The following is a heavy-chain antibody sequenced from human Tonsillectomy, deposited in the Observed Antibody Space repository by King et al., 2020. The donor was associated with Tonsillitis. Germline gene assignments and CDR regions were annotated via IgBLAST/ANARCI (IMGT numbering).Heavy chain of an antibody. J-gene: IGHJ3*02. CDR3: ARDLPGSTILFVAFDI. CDR2: IIPMFNSA. Sequence: QLVQSGAEVKKPGSSVKVSCKASGGTFINYAFTWVRQAPGQGLEWMGGIIPMFNSANYAQTFQDRVTITADKSTSTAYMELSSLRSEDTAVYYCARDLPGSTILFVAFDIWGQGTMVTVSS. D-gene: IGHD3-3*01. CDR1: GGTFINYA. V-gene: IGHV1-69*06.